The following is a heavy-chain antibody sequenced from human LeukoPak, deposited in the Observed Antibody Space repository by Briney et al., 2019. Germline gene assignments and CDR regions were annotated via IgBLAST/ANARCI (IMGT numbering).Heavy chain of an antibody. Sequence: SETLSLTCAVYGGSFSGYYWSWIRQPPGKGLEWIGEINHSGSTNYNPSLKSRVTISVDTSKNQFSLKLSSVTAADTAVYYCARAFKWELSYFDYWGQGTLVTVSS. V-gene: IGHV4-34*01. CDR3: ARAFKWELSYFDY. J-gene: IGHJ4*02. D-gene: IGHD1-26*01. CDR1: GGSFSGYY. CDR2: INHSGST.